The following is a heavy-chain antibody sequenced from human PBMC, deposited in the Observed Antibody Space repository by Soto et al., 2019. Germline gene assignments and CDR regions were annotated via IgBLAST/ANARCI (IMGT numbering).Heavy chain of an antibody. D-gene: IGHD5-12*01. CDR2: IIPIFGTT. CDR3: AKDGGADGYFGNWLDP. CDR1: GGTFSNYA. J-gene: IGHJ5*02. Sequence: QVHLVQSGAEVKKPGSSMNVSCKASGGTFSNYAITWVRQAPGQGLEWVGRIIPIFGTTNVAQKFQGRVSITADESTTKVYMELRGLRSDDTAVYYCAKDGGADGYFGNWLDPWGQGTLVTVYS. V-gene: IGHV1-69*15.